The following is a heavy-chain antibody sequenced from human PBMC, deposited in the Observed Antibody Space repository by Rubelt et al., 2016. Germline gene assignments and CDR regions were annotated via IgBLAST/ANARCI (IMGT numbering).Heavy chain of an antibody. CDR3: VRIRGDYGMDV. CDR1: GFTFSSYS. V-gene: IGHV3-48*02. D-gene: IGHD4-17*01. Sequence: EVQLVESGGGLVQPGGSLRLSCAASGFTFSSYSMDWVRQAPGKGLEWLSFSSGDGETIYYADPVKGRFTISRDNAKNSLYLQMNSLRDADTAVYYCVRIRGDYGMDVWGQGTTVTVSS. J-gene: IGHJ6*02. CDR2: SSGDGETI.